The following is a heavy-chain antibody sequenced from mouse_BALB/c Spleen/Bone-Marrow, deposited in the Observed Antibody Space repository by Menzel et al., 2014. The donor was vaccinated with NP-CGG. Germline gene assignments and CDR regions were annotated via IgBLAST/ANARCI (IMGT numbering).Heavy chain of an antibody. V-gene: IGHV5-17*02. CDR1: GFTFSSFG. D-gene: IGHD4-1*01. Sequence: EVNVVESGGGLAQPGGSRKLSCAASGFTFSSFGMHWVRQAPEKGLEWVAYISSGSSPIFYADTVKGRFTISRDNPKNTLFLQMTSLRSEDTAMYYCTRGGNWEDFDYWGQGTTLTVSS. CDR2: ISSGSSPI. CDR3: TRGGNWEDFDY. J-gene: IGHJ2*01.